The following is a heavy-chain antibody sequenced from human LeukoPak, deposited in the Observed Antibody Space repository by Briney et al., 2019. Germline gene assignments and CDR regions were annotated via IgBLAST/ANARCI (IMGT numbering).Heavy chain of an antibody. Sequence: GGSLRLSCAASGFTFSSYAMSWIRQAPGKGLEWVSAISGSGGSTYYADCVKRRFTISRDNSKNTLYLQMNSLRAEDTAVYYCAKDLRTRYSYGRGNWFDPWGQGTLVTVSS. CDR2: ISGSGGST. V-gene: IGHV3-23*01. J-gene: IGHJ5*02. CDR1: GFTFSSYA. CDR3: AKDLRTRYSYGRGNWFDP. D-gene: IGHD5-18*01.